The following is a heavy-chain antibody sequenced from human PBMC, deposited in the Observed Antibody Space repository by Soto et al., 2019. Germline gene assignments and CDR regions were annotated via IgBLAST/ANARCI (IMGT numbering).Heavy chain of an antibody. V-gene: IGHV4-31*03. Sequence: QVQLQESGPGLVKPSQTLYLTCTVSGGSISRGGYYWSWIRQHPGKGLEWIGYIYYSGSTYYNPSLKSRVTISVDTSKNQFSLKLSSVTAADTAVYYRASWDHSSGYSERYFDVWGRGTLVTVSS. CDR2: IYYSGST. J-gene: IGHJ2*01. CDR1: GGSISRGGYY. CDR3: ASWDHSSGYSERYFDV. D-gene: IGHD3-22*01.